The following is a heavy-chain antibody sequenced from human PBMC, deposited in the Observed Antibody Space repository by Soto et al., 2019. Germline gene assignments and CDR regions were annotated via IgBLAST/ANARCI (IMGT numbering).Heavy chain of an antibody. CDR3: ARESEDLTSNFDY. J-gene: IGHJ4*02. V-gene: IGHV3-21*06. CDR2: ISSTTNYI. CDR1: GFTFTRYS. Sequence: GGSLRLSCAASGFTFTRYSMNWVRQAPGKGLEWVSSISSTTNYIYYGDSMKGRFTISRDNAKNSLYLETNSLRAEDTAVYYCARESEDLTSNFDYWGQGTLVTVSS.